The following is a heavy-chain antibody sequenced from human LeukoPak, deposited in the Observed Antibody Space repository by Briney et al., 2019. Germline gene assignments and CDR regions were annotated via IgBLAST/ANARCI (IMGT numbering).Heavy chain of an antibody. Sequence: GGSLRLSCVASGFTFSSYAMSWVRQAPGKGLEWVSAITRAGSTYFADSVKGRFTISRDNSKNTLYLQMNSLRAEDTAVYYCARLGMIQAYSTEDYWGQRTLVTVSS. CDR3: ARLGMIQAYSTEDY. J-gene: IGHJ4*02. V-gene: IGHV3-23*01. D-gene: IGHD6-13*01. CDR1: GFTFSSYA. CDR2: ITRAGST.